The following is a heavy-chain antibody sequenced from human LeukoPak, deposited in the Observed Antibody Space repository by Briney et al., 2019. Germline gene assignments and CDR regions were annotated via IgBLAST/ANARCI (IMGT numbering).Heavy chain of an antibody. CDR1: GFTFSSYA. CDR3: TSGLYYDSWSDLFDY. J-gene: IGHJ4*02. CDR2: IRRKANGGTT. Sequence: PGGSLRLSCAASGFTFSSYAMSWVRQAPGKGPEWVGFIRRKANGGTTEYAASVKGRFTISRDDTKSIAYLQMNSLKTEDTAVYYCTSGLYYDSWSDLFDYWGQGTLVTVSS. D-gene: IGHD3-3*01. V-gene: IGHV3-49*04.